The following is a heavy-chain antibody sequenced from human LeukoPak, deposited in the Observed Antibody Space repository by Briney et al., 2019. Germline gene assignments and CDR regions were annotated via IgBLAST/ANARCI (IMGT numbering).Heavy chain of an antibody. D-gene: IGHD3-10*01. CDR3: ARGLFGDLDY. J-gene: IGHJ4*02. Sequence: GRSLRLSCAASAFTFSSNWIHSVRHAPGKGLVWVSRINSDGSSTSYQDSVKGRFTISRDNAKDTLYLQMNSLRAEDTAVYYCARGLFGDLDYWGQGTLVTVSS. V-gene: IGHV3-74*01. CDR1: AFTFSSNW. CDR2: INSDGSST.